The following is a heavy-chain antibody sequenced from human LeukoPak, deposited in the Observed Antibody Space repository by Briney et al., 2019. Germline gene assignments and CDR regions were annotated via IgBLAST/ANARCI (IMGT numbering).Heavy chain of an antibody. V-gene: IGHV1-18*01. Sequence: ASVKVSCKASGYTFTNYGVSWVRQAPGQGLEWMGWISAYNGYTNYAQKFQFRVTMTTDTSTSTAYMELRSPTSDDTAVYYCARDKAVTTEVTQYFQHWGQGTLVTVSS. CDR3: ARDKAVTTEVTQYFQH. CDR1: GYTFTNYG. J-gene: IGHJ1*01. CDR2: ISAYNGYT. D-gene: IGHD4-11*01.